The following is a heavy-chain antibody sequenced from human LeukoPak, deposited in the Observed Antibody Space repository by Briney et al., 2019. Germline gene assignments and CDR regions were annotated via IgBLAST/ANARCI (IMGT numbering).Heavy chain of an antibody. CDR3: ARTTIGYSSSTSCYVFDY. V-gene: IGHV5-51*01. Sequence: GESLKISCKGSGYSFTSYWIGWVRQMPGKGLEWMGIIYPGDSDTRYSPSFQGQVTISADKSISTAYLQWSSLKASDTAMYYCARTTIGYSSSTSCYVFDYWGQGTLVTVSS. J-gene: IGHJ4*02. D-gene: IGHD2-2*01. CDR1: GYSFTSYW. CDR2: IYPGDSDT.